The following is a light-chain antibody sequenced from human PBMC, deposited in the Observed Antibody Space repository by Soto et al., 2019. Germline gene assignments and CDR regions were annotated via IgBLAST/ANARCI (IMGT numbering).Light chain of an antibody. CDR3: HXXYXXST. CDR1: QSLLFTSNNKNN. V-gene: IGKV4-1*01. Sequence: IGVTQSPDSLAGSLGERATIDAKSSQSLLFTSNNKNNLAGYQQKPGHPPSLLISWASTRESGVPDRFSGSGSGTDFTLXXXXXXXXDVAVYYCHXXYXXSTFGQ. CDR2: WAS. J-gene: IGKJ1*01.